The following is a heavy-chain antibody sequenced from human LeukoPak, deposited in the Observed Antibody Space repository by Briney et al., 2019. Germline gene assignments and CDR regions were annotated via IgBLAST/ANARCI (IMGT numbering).Heavy chain of an antibody. CDR2: INTNTGNP. V-gene: IGHV7-4-1*02. CDR1: GYTFTSYA. D-gene: IGHD3-22*01. J-gene: IGHJ4*02. CDR3: ARGPSVWRLPRAHDSSGYYYGGFDY. Sequence: ASVKVSCKASGYTFTSYAMNWVRQAPGQGLEWMGWINTNTGNPTYAQGFTGRFVFSLDTSVSTAYLQISSLKAEDTAVYYCARGPSVWRLPRAHDSSGYYYGGFDYWGQGTLVTVSS.